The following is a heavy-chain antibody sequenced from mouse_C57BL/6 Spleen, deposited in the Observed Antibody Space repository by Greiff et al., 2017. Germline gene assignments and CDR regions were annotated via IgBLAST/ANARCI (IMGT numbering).Heavy chain of an antibody. Sequence: EVKVVESGGGLVKPGGSLKLSCAASGFTFSSYAMSWVRQTPEKRLEWVATISDGGSYTYYPDNVKGRFTISRDNAKNNLYLQMSHLKSEDTAMYYCARSHYGSSYGYAMDYWGQGTSVTVSS. D-gene: IGHD1-1*01. CDR1: GFTFSSYA. CDR3: ARSHYGSSYGYAMDY. V-gene: IGHV5-4*03. CDR2: ISDGGSYT. J-gene: IGHJ4*01.